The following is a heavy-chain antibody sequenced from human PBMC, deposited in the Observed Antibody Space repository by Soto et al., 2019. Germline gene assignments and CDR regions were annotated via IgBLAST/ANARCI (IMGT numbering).Heavy chain of an antibody. CDR1: GFTFTSSA. V-gene: IGHV1-58*01. CDR3: AVEGRWYDSPDYYYYGMDV. Sequence: SVKVSCKASGFTFTSSAVQWVRQARGQRLEWIGWIVVGSGNTNYAQKFQERVTITRDMSTSTAYMELSSLRSEDTAVYYCAVEGRWYDSPDYYYYGMDVWGQGTTVTVSS. J-gene: IGHJ6*02. D-gene: IGHD6-13*01. CDR2: IVVGSGNT.